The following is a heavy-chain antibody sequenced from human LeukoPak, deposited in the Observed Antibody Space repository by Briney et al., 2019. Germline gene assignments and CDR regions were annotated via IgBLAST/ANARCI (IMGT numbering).Heavy chain of an antibody. J-gene: IGHJ5*02. CDR1: GYTFTGYY. CDR3: AREVFPSSWFDP. V-gene: IGHV1-2*06. CDR2: INPNSGGT. Sequence: ASVKVSCKASGYTFTGYYMHWVRQAPGQGLEWMGRINPNSGGTNYAQKFQGRVTMTTDTSTSTAYMELRSLRSDDTAVYYCAREVFPSSWFDPWGQGTLVTVSS. D-gene: IGHD2-21*01.